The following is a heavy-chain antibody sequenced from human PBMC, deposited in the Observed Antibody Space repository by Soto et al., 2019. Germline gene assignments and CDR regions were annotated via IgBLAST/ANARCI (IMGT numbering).Heavy chain of an antibody. CDR1: AGSISSGGYY. D-gene: IGHD5-12*01. CDR2: IYHSGGT. V-gene: IGHV4-31*03. Sequence: SETLSLTCSVSAGSISSGGYYWNWIRQPPGKGLEWIGYIYHSGGTYSSPSLRSRVTISVDTSKNQFSLKLSSVTAADTAVYYCARDRGGYGVYDYWGQGTLVTVSS. CDR3: ARDRGGYGVYDY. J-gene: IGHJ4*02.